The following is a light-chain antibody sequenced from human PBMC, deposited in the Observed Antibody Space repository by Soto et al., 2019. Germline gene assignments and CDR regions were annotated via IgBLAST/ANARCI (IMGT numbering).Light chain of an antibody. Sequence: QSVLTQPPSMSGAPGQRVTISCTGSSSNIGAGYDVHWYQQLPRTAPKLLIYGNSNRPSGVPDRFSGSKSGTSASLAITGLQAEDEADYYCQSYDSSLSVYVFGTGTKLTVL. CDR3: QSYDSSLSVYV. V-gene: IGLV1-40*01. CDR1: SSNIGAGYD. CDR2: GNS. J-gene: IGLJ1*01.